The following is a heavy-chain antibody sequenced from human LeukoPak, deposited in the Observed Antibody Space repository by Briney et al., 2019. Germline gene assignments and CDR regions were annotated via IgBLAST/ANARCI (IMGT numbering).Heavy chain of an antibody. CDR1: EFTFSNYA. CDR2: ISGSGGST. CDR3: TKGTIWLPFDY. V-gene: IGHV3-23*01. J-gene: IGHJ4*02. Sequence: GGSLRLSCAASEFTFSNYAMSWARQAPGKGLEWVSAISGSGGSTYYADSVKGRFTISRDNSKNTLYLQMNSLRAEDTAVYYCTKGTIWLPFDYWGQGTLVTVSS. D-gene: IGHD5-18*01.